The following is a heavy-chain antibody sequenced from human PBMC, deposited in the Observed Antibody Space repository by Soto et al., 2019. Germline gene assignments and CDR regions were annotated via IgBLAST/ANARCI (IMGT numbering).Heavy chain of an antibody. V-gene: IGHV3-23*01. CDR3: ASSSGDLDVYGMDI. CDR2: VTGGGHTT. Sequence: EAQLLESGGGLVQPGGSLRLSCAASGFTFSRYAMSWVRQAPGKGLEWVSTVTGGGHTTYNADSVNGRFTISRDNSKNTLYLQMNNLRAEDTAIYYCASSSGDLDVYGMDIWAQGPRSPSP. J-gene: IGHJ6*02. CDR1: GFTFSRYA. D-gene: IGHD3-10*01.